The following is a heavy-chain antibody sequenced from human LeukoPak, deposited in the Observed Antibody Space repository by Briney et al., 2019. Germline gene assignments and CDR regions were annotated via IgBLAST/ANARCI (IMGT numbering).Heavy chain of an antibody. D-gene: IGHD4-17*01. Sequence: SETLSLTCTVSGGSISSSSYYWSWIRQPPGKGLEWIGEINHSGSTNYNPSLKSRVTISVDTSKNQFSLKLSSVTAADTAVYYCARPKAKGNGDYNWFDPWGQGTLVTVSS. CDR2: INHSGST. V-gene: IGHV4-39*01. CDR3: ARPKAKGNGDYNWFDP. CDR1: GGSISSSSYY. J-gene: IGHJ5*02.